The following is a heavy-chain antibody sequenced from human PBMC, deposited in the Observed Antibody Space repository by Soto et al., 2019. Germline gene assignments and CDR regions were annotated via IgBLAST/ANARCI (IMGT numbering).Heavy chain of an antibody. D-gene: IGHD1-1*01. J-gene: IGHJ4*02. CDR1: GFTFSDYS. CDR2: ISPTSGAI. CDR3: ARGSAHIQVQTFDY. Sequence: EVHLVESGGGLVKSGGSLRVSCTASGFTFSDYSMHWVRQAPGKGLEWVSSISPTSGAIYYADSVKGRFTISRDNAKNSLFLQMNSLIAEDTAVYSCARGSAHIQVQTFDYWGQGTLVTVSS. V-gene: IGHV3-21*01.